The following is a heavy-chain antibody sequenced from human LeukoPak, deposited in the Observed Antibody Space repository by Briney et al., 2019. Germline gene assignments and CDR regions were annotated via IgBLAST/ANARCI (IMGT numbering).Heavy chain of an antibody. V-gene: IGHV3-33*06. J-gene: IGHJ4*02. D-gene: IGHD3-22*01. CDR3: AKDSWYYDSSGHDY. CDR2: IWYDGSNK. CDR1: GFTFSSYG. Sequence: GRSLRLSCAASGFTFSSYGMHWVRQAPGKGLEWVAVIWYDGSNKYYADSVKGRFTIFRDNSKNTLYLQMNSLRAEDTAVYYCAKDSWYYDSSGHDYWGQGTLVTVSS.